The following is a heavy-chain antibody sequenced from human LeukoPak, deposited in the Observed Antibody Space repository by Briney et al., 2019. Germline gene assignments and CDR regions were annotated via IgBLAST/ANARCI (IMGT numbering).Heavy chain of an antibody. CDR3: ARTSWSGYSGYGVFDY. J-gene: IGHJ4*02. D-gene: IGHD5-12*01. CDR1: GCSISSSSYD. CDR2: IYYSRTT. V-gene: IGHV4-39*07. Sequence: SETLSLTFTVSGCSISSSSYDWGWIRQPPGKGLEWIGNIYYSRTTYYNPSLKSRATMSVDTSKNQFSLNLSSVTAADTALYYCARTSWSGYSGYGVFDYWGQGTLVTLPS.